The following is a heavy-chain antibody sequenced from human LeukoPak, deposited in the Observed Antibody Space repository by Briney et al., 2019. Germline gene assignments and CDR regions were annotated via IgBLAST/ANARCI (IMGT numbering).Heavy chain of an antibody. D-gene: IGHD6-19*01. J-gene: IGHJ3*02. Sequence: SETLSLTCAVYGGSFSGYYWSWIRQPPGKGLEWIGEINHSGSTNYNPSLKSRVTISVDTSKNQFSLKLSSVTAADTAVYYCARGAVAGTSGAFDIWGQGTMVTVSS. CDR1: GGSFSGYY. CDR3: ARGAVAGTSGAFDI. V-gene: IGHV4-34*01. CDR2: INHSGST.